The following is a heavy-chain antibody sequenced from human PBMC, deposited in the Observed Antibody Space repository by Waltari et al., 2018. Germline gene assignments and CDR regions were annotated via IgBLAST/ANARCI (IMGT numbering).Heavy chain of an antibody. D-gene: IGHD2-15*01. CDR2: IYPDSGVS. J-gene: IGHJ6*03. Sequence: QVQLMQSGAEVKRPGASVKVSCKASGYTFTDYRMHWVRQAPGQGLEWMGLIYPDSGVSKYAPKFQGWVTMTRDTSISTAYMELSRLRSDDTAVYYCARDYCNGGSCFFYYMDVWGKGTTVTVSS. V-gene: IGHV1-2*04. CDR1: GYTFTDYR. CDR3: ARDYCNGGSCFFYYMDV.